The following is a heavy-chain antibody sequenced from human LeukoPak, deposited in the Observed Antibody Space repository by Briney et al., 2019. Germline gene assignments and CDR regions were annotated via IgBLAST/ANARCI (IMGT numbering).Heavy chain of an antibody. CDR1: GGSISSYY. D-gene: IGHD4-11*01. Sequence: SETLSLTCTVSGGSISSYYWSWIRQPPGKGLEWIGYIYYSGSTNYNPSLKSRVTISVDTSKNQFSLKLSSVTAADTAVYYCARDYSNYVYNWFDPWGQVTLVTVSS. CDR2: IYYSGST. V-gene: IGHV4-59*01. CDR3: ARDYSNYVYNWFDP. J-gene: IGHJ5*02.